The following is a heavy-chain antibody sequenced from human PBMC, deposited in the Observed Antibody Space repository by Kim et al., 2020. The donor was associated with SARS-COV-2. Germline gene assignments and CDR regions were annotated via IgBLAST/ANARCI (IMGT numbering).Heavy chain of an antibody. CDR2: IYYSGST. V-gene: IGHV4-61*01. CDR1: GGSVSSGSYY. Sequence: SETLSLTCTVSGGSVSSGSYYWSWIRQPPGKGLEWIGYIYYSGSTNYNPSLKSRVTISVDTSKNQFSLKLSSVTAADTAVYYCARGDYDILTGSSPTDYWGQGTLVTVSS. CDR3: ARGDYDILTGSSPTDY. D-gene: IGHD3-9*01. J-gene: IGHJ4*02.